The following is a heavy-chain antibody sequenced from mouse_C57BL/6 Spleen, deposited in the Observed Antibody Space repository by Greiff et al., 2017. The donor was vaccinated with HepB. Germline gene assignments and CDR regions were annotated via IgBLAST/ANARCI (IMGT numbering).Heavy chain of an antibody. Sequence: VQLKESGGGLVKPGGSLKLSCAASGFTFSSYAMSWVRQTPEKRLEWVATISDGGSYTYYPDNVKGRFPISRDNAKNNLYLQMSHLKAEDTAMYYSARDPLISTVVATDWYFDVWGTGTTVTVSS. CDR2: ISDGGSYT. D-gene: IGHD1-1*01. CDR3: ARDPLISTVVATDWYFDV. V-gene: IGHV5-4*01. CDR1: GFTFSSYA. J-gene: IGHJ1*03.